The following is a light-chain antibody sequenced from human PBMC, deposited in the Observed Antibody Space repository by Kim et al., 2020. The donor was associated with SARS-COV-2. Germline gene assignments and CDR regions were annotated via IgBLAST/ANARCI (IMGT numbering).Light chain of an antibody. CDR3: SAWDSSLSAWV. CDR2: RNN. Sequence: QTAKRPCPGNSNTVGNQGAAWLQQHPGHPPKPLSYRNNNRPSGISEQLSASRLGNTASLTITGLQPGDEADYYCSAWDSSLSAWVFGGGTQLTVL. J-gene: IGLJ3*02. CDR1: SNTVGNQG. V-gene: IGLV10-54*01.